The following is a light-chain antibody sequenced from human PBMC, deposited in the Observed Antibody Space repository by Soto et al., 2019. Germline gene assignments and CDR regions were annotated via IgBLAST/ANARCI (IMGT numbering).Light chain of an antibody. J-gene: IGKJ1*01. V-gene: IGKV4-1*01. CDR1: QSVLYSSNNRNY. CDR3: QQYYSTPPT. Sequence: DIVMTQSPDSLAVSLGERATINCKSSQSVLYSSNNRNYLAWYQQKPGQPPKLLIYWASTRESGVPDRFSGSGSETDFTLTISSLQAEDVAVYYCQQYYSTPPTFRQGTKVEIK. CDR2: WAS.